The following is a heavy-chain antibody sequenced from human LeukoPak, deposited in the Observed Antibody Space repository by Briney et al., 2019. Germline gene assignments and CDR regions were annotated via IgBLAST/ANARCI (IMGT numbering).Heavy chain of an antibody. CDR2: ISSSGSTI. V-gene: IGHV3-48*03. CDR3: ARGHDSRGYQLDY. J-gene: IGHJ4*02. CDR1: GFTFSSYE. Sequence: GGSLRLSCAASGFTFSSYEMNWVRQAPGKGLEWVSYISSSGSTIYYADSVKGRFTISRDNAKNSLYLQMNSLRAEDTAVYYCARGHDSRGYQLDYWGQGTLVTVSS. D-gene: IGHD3-22*01.